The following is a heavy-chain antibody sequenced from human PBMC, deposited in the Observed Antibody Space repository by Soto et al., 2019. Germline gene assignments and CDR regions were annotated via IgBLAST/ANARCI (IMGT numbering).Heavy chain of an antibody. Sequence: PGGSLRLSCAASGFTFSSYSMNWVRQAPGKGLVWVSCISSSGSSICYADSVKGRFTISRDNAKNTLYLQMNSLRAEDTAVYYCARVDDYIWGSYPIIDYWGQGTLVTVSS. CDR1: GFTFSSYS. CDR2: ISSSGSSI. D-gene: IGHD3-16*02. V-gene: IGHV3-74*01. CDR3: ARVDDYIWGSYPIIDY. J-gene: IGHJ4*02.